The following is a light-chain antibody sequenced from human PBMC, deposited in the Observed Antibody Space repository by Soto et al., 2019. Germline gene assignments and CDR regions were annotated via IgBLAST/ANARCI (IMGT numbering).Light chain of an antibody. J-gene: IGKJ1*01. V-gene: IGKV1-5*01. CDR3: KHYNSYSEA. CDR2: HAY. Sequence: DIQMTQSPSSLSASVGDRVTITCRASQSIITYLNWYQQKPGTAPKLLIYHAYTLESGVQSRFSGSGSRTEFTLTIRSLQPDDFATYYCKHYNSYSEAFGQGTKVDI. CDR1: QSIITY.